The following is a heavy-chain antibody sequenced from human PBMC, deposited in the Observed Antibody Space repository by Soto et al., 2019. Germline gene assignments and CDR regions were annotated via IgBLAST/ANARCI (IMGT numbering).Heavy chain of an antibody. J-gene: IGHJ6*03. Sequence: EVQLLESGGGLVQPGGSLRLSCAASGFTFSNYAMNWVSQAPGKGLEWVSGVSGSGGNTYYTDSVKGRFTISRDNSKNTLYLQMNSLRAQDTAVYYCAKDIYGVTTLYYMDVWGQGTTVTVSS. D-gene: IGHD2-8*01. CDR1: GFTFSNYA. V-gene: IGHV3-23*01. CDR2: VSGSGGNT. CDR3: AKDIYGVTTLYYMDV.